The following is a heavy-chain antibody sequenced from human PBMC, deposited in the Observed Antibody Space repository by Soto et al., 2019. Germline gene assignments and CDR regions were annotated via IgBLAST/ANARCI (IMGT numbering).Heavy chain of an antibody. D-gene: IGHD2-15*01. J-gene: IGHJ5*02. CDR3: ARHYCSGGSCYSFQLDP. V-gene: IGHV1-18*01. Sequence: ASVKVSCKASGYTFTSYGISWVRQAPGQGLEWMGWISAYNGNTNYAQKLQGRVTMTTDTSTSTAYMELRSLRSDDTAVYYCARHYCSGGSCYSFQLDPWGQGTLVTVSS. CDR1: GYTFTSYG. CDR2: ISAYNGNT.